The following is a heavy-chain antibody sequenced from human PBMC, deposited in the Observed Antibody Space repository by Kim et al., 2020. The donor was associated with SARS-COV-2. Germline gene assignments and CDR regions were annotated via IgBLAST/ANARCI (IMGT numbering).Heavy chain of an antibody. J-gene: IGHJ4*02. CDR2: IIPIFGIA. Sequence: SVKVSCKASGGTFSSYAISWVRQAPGQGLEWMGRIIPIFGIANYAQKFQGRVTITADKSTSTAYIELSSLRSEDTAVYYCASSRGLRGVNLYYFDYWGQGTLVTVSS. CDR3: ASSRGLRGVNLYYFDY. CDR1: GGTFSSYA. D-gene: IGHD3-10*01. V-gene: IGHV1-69*04.